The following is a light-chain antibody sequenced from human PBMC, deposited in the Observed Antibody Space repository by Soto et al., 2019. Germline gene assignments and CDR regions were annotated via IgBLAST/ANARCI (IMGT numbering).Light chain of an antibody. CDR2: GAS. J-gene: IGKJ2*01. Sequence: EIVMTQSPATLSVSPGERATLSCRASQSVSSNLAWYQQKPGQAPRLLIYGASTRATGIPARFSGSGSGTEFTLTSGRRQSEEFAFYYCQQYSNWLPYTFGRGTKLEIK. CDR1: QSVSSN. CDR3: QQYSNWLPYT. V-gene: IGKV3-15*01.